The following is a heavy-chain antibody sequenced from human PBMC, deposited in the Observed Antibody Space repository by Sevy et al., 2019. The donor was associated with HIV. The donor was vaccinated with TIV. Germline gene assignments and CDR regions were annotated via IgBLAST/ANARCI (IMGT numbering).Heavy chain of an antibody. D-gene: IGHD3-10*01. Sequence: GGSLRLSCVASGFTLSSYWMSWVRQVPGQGLEWVADIKQDGSDKDYLDYVKGRFTISRDNAKKSLYLQMNNLRVEDTALYYCVRVRAFLLFGELPRYRFDSWGQGTLLTVSS. CDR1: GFTLSSYW. CDR2: IKQDGSDK. V-gene: IGHV3-7*04. J-gene: IGHJ4*02. CDR3: VRVRAFLLFGELPRYRFDS.